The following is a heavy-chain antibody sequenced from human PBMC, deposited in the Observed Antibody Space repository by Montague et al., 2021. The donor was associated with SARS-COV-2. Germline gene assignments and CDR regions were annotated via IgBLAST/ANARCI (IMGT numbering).Heavy chain of an antibody. CDR1: GDSVFNHSVA. V-gene: IGHV6-1*01. CDR2: PYYRSKWDS. D-gene: IGHD3-9*01. J-gene: IGHJ3*02. Sequence: CAISGDSVFNHSVAWNWLRQSPSRGLEWLGRPYYRSKWDSDYAESVKRRLVITPDTSKNQVSLQLNSVIPEDTAVYFCASSGITLTGLDAFDIWGQGTMVTVSS. CDR3: ASSGITLTGLDAFDI.